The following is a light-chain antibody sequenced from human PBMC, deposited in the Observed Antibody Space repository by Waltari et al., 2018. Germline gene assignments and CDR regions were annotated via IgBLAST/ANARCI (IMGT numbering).Light chain of an antibody. CDR2: NNN. Sequence: QSVLTQPPSVSGAPGQRVTISCTGSSSNIGAGYDIHWYQQYPGAAPKVLTYNNNNRPSGVPDRFSGSKSGTSASLAITGLQAEDEADYYCQSYDTSLSGSIFGGGTKLTVL. V-gene: IGLV1-40*01. CDR3: QSYDTSLSGSI. J-gene: IGLJ2*01. CDR1: SSNIGAGYD.